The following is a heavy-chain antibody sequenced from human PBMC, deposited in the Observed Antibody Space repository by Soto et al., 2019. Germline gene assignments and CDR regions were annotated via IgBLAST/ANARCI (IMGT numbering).Heavy chain of an antibody. V-gene: IGHV4-34*01. CDR3: ARERGSIAAHP. CDR1: GGSFSGYY. Sequence: QVQLQQWGAGLLKPSETLSLTCAVYGGSFSGYYWSWIRQPPGKGLEWIGEINHSGSTNYNPSLKSRVTISVDTSKNQFSLKLSSVTAADTAVYYCARERGSIAAHPWGQGTLVTVSS. CDR2: INHSGST. D-gene: IGHD6-6*01. J-gene: IGHJ4*02.